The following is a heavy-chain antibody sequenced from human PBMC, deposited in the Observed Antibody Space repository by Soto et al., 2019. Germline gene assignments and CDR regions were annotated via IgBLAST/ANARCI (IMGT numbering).Heavy chain of an antibody. CDR2: ISPKSGNI. V-gene: IGHV1-18*01. CDR3: VKDRDSNSWPSRDV. Sequence: AASVKVSCKTSGYTFTRNGISWVRQAPGQGLEWMGWISPKSGNIKYAQKLQGRVIMTTDTSTSTAYMELRSLRSDDTAVYYCVKDRDSNSWPSRDVWGPGTTVTVS. CDR1: GYTFTRNG. J-gene: IGHJ6*02. D-gene: IGHD3-22*01.